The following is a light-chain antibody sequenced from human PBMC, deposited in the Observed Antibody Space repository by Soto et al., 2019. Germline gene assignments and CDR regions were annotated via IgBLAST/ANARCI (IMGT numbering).Light chain of an antibody. CDR1: SSDIGGYDY. Sequence: QSVLTQPASVSGSPGQSITISCTGTSSDIGGYDYVSWYQQHPGKVPKLLIYDVANRPSGVPNRFSGSKSGNTASLTISGLQADDEADYYCCSYTSSTIYVFGTGTKLTVL. CDR2: DVA. J-gene: IGLJ1*01. V-gene: IGLV2-14*03. CDR3: CSYTSSTIYV.